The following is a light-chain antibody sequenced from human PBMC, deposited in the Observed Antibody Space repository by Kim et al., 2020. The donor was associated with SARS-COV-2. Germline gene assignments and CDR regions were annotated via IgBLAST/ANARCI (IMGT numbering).Light chain of an antibody. Sequence: SLSPGKRATLSGRASQSVSSYLAWYKQNPGQAPRLLIYDASNRATGIPARFSGSESGTDFTLTISSLEPEDLAVYYCQQRSNWPLTFGGGTKVEI. CDR1: QSVSSY. CDR2: DAS. J-gene: IGKJ4*01. CDR3: QQRSNWPLT. V-gene: IGKV3-11*01.